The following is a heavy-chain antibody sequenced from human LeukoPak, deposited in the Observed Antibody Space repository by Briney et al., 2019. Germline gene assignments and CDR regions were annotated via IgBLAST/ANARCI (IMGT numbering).Heavy chain of an antibody. CDR3: ARVAVIYQYYMNV. V-gene: IGHV3-74*01. D-gene: IGHD2-2*01. CDR2: IKSDASTT. J-gene: IGHJ6*03. CDR1: GFTFSSYW. Sequence: GGSLRLSCAASGFTFSSYWMHWVRQAPGRGLVWVSRIKSDASTTTYADSVKGRFTISRDNAKNTLYLQMNSLTAEDTAVYYCARVAVIYQYYMNVWGRGTTVTVSS.